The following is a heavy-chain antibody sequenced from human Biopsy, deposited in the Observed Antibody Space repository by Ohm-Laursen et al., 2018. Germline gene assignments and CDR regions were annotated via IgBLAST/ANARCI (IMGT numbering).Heavy chain of an antibody. CDR1: GFTFNNYG. CDR2: IFYDGSNT. J-gene: IGHJ4*02. D-gene: IGHD1-7*01. Sequence: SLRLSCAASGFTFNNYGMQWVRQAPGKGLEWVAFIFYDGSNTYYADSVKGRFTISRDNSRDTLYLQMSSLRAEDTAVYYCATGPKRLTGTSYFESWGRGILVTVSS. V-gene: IGHV3-30*03. CDR3: ATGPKRLTGTSYFES.